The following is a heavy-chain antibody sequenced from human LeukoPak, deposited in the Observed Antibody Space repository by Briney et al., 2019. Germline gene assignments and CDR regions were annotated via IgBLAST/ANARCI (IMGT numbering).Heavy chain of an antibody. CDR3: TKEASQRYGRT. CDR1: GFTFSSYA. Sequence: PGGSLRLSCTASGFTFSSYAMSWVRLAPGKGLEWVSAISGSGSNTYYTDSVKGRFTISRDNSNNALYLQMNSLRAEDTAVYYCTKEASQRYGRTWGQGTLVTVSS. D-gene: IGHD4-23*01. CDR2: ISGSGSNT. V-gene: IGHV3-23*01. J-gene: IGHJ4*02.